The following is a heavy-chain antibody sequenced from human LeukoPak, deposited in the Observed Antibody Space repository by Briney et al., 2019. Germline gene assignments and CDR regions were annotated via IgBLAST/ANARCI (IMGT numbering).Heavy chain of an antibody. CDR1: GGSISSSNW. CDR2: IYHAGNT. CDR3: ARGAAPSTPPFDY. D-gene: IGHD2-15*01. V-gene: IGHV4-4*02. J-gene: IGHJ4*02. Sequence: PSGTLSLTCAVSGGSISSSNWWTWVRQPPGKGLEWIGEIYHAGNTNYNPSLKSRVTISVNKSKNQFSLKLTSVTAADTAVYYCARGAAPSTPPFDYWGQGTLVTVSS.